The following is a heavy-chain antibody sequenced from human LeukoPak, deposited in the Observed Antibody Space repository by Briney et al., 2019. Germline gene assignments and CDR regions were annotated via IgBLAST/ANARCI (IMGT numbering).Heavy chain of an antibody. D-gene: IGHD6-19*01. CDR2: ISSSSSYI. Sequence: GGSLRLSCAASGFTFSSYSMNWVRQAPGKGLEWVSSISSSSSYIYYADSVKGRFTISRDNAKNSLYLQMNSLRAEDTAVYYCAVEQPTGYSSGWSDYWGQGTLVTVSS. CDR1: GFTFSSYS. V-gene: IGHV3-21*01. CDR3: AVEQPTGYSSGWSDY. J-gene: IGHJ4*02.